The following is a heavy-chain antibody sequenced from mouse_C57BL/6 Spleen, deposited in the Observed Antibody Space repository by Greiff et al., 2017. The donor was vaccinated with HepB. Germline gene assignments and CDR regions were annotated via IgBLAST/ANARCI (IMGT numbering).Heavy chain of an antibody. CDR3: ARDYYGSSYSFAY. J-gene: IGHJ3*01. D-gene: IGHD1-1*01. V-gene: IGHV3-6*01. CDR2: ISYDGSN. Sequence: VQLQQSGPGLVKPSQSLSLTCSVTGYSITSGYYWNWIRQFPGNKLEWMGYISYDGSNNYNPSLKNRISITRDTSKNQFFLKLNSVTTEDTATYYCARDYYGSSYSFAYWGQGTLVTVSA. CDR1: GYSITSGYY.